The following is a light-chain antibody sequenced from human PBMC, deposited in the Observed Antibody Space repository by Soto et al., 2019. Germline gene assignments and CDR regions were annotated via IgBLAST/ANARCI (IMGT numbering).Light chain of an antibody. CDR3: QQYGNSPRT. Sequence: ETVLTQSPGTLSLSPGERVTLSCRASQRVSSSYVAWYQQKPGQAPRLLIYDASSRGTGIPDRFSGSGSGTDFTLTISRLEPEDFAVYYCQQYGNSPRTFGQGTKVEIK. CDR1: QRVSSSY. J-gene: IGKJ1*01. CDR2: DAS. V-gene: IGKV3-20*01.